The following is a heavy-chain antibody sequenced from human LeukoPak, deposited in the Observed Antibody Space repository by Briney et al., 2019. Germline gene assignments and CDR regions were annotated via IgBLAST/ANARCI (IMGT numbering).Heavy chain of an antibody. CDR1: GGSISGTNW. Sequence: KSSGTLSLTCGVSGGSISGTNWWSWVRQPPGQGLEWIGEISLSGLTNYNPSLKSRVTMALDKSKNHLSLNLTSVTAADTAVYYCSRENGAFSPFGYWGQGTLVTVPS. CDR2: ISLSGLT. J-gene: IGHJ4*02. D-gene: IGHD2-8*01. CDR3: SRENGAFSPFGY. V-gene: IGHV4-4*02.